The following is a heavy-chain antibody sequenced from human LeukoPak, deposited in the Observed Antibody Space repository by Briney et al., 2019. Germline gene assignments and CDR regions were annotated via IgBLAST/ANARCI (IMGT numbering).Heavy chain of an antibody. CDR1: GGPISSGSYY. D-gene: IGHD5-24*01. V-gene: IGHV4-61*02. J-gene: IGHJ4*02. CDR2: IYTSGST. Sequence: SQTLSLTCTVSGGPISSGSYYWSWIRQPAGKGLEWIGRIYTSGSTNYNPSLKSRVTISVDTSKNQFSLKLSSVTAADTAVYYCARSRDGYAGGFLDYWGQGTLVTVSS. CDR3: ARSRDGYAGGFLDY.